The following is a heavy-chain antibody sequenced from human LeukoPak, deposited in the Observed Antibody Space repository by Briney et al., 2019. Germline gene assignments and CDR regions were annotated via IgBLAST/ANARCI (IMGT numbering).Heavy chain of an antibody. J-gene: IGHJ4*02. CDR2: IKQDGSEK. CDR1: GFTFRNYW. Sequence: PGGSLRLSCAASGFTFRNYWMSWVRQAPGKGLEWVANIKQDGSEKYFVDSVKGRFTIPRDNAKNSLYLQMNSLRAEDAAVYYCARDSYSLFDYWGQGTLVTVSS. D-gene: IGHD1-26*01. V-gene: IGHV3-7*05. CDR3: ARDSYSLFDY.